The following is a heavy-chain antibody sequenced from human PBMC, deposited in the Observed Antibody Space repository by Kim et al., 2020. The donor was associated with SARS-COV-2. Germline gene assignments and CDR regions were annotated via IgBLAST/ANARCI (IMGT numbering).Heavy chain of an antibody. CDR3: AREGALPPLNIVVVVAAELPLDY. J-gene: IGHJ4*02. Sequence: SVKVSCKASGGTFSSYAISWVRQAPGQGLEWMGRIIPILGIANYAQKFQGRVTITADKSTSTAYMELSSLRSEDTAVYYCAREGALPPLNIVVVVAAELPLDYWGQGTLVTVSS. D-gene: IGHD2-15*01. V-gene: IGHV1-69*04. CDR2: IIPILGIA. CDR1: GGTFSSYA.